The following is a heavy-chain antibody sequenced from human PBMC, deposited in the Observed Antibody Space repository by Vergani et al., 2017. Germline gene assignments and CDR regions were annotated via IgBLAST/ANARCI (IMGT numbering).Heavy chain of an antibody. CDR1: GHTFIGYY. J-gene: IGHJ6*03. CDR3: ARGGCNGPRCYTQYNYYYFIDV. Sequence: QVQLVQSGAEVKKPGFSMRVSCKASGHTFIGYYMHWVRQAPGQGLEWIGWINPNTGGSNLAQNFRGRVTLTRDTSTRTFYLELSRRKSDDTAVYYCARGGCNGPRCYTQYNYYYFIDVWATGTTVTVSS. CDR2: INPNTGGS. V-gene: IGHV1-2*02. D-gene: IGHD2-2*02.